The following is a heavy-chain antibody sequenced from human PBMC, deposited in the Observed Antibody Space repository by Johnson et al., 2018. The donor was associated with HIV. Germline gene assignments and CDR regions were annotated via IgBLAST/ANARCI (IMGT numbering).Heavy chain of an antibody. V-gene: IGHV3-49*04. CDR2: IRSKAYGGTT. J-gene: IGHJ3*02. CDR3: ARRGNYLADAFDI. D-gene: IGHD1-7*01. Sequence: VQLVESGGGLIQPGGSLRLSCTTSGFTFGDYAMNWVRQAPGKGLEWVGFIRSKAYGGTTQYAASVKGRFTISRDDSKSIAYLQMNSLKTEDTAVYYCARRGNYLADAFDIWGQGTMVTVSS. CDR1: GFTFGDYA.